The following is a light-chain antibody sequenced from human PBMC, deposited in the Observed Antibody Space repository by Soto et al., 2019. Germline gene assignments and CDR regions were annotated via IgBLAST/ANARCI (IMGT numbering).Light chain of an antibody. Sequence: EIVLTQSPGTLSLSPGERATLSCRASQSVSSSYLAWYQQKPGQAPRLLIYGASSRATGIPDRFSGSGSGTDFTLTISRLEPGDFAVYYCQQYGSSLVTFGQGTRLEMK. V-gene: IGKV3-20*01. CDR3: QQYGSSLVT. CDR1: QSVSSSY. CDR2: GAS. J-gene: IGKJ5*01.